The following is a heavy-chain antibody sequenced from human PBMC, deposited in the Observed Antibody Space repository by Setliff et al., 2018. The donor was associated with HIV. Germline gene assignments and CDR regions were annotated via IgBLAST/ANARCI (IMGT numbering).Heavy chain of an antibody. J-gene: IGHJ4*02. V-gene: IGHV1-45*02. CDR2: ITPYNGNT. Sequence: SVKVSCKASGYIFTYRYLHWVRQAPGQALEWMGWITPYNGNTNYAQKFQERVTITRDTSLNPVYMELRSLRSEDTAIYYCARSPLCGSSDYYIESWGQGTPVTVS. D-gene: IGHD6-19*01. CDR3: ARSPLCGSSDYYIES. CDR1: GYIFTYRY.